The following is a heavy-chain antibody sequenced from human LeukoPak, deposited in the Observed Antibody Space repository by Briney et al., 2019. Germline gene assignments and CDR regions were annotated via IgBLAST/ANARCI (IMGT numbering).Heavy chain of an antibody. V-gene: IGHV4-31*03. CDR1: GGSISSGGYY. CDR2: IYYSGST. J-gene: IGHJ6*02. Sequence: PSQTLSLTCTVSGGSISSGGYYWSWIRQHPGKSLEWIGYIYYSGSTYYNPSLKSRVTISVDTSKNQFSLKLSSVTAADTAVYYCARVMREWWNSSPPYGMDVWGQGTTVTVSS. CDR3: ARVMREWWNSSPPYGMDV. D-gene: IGHD2-15*01.